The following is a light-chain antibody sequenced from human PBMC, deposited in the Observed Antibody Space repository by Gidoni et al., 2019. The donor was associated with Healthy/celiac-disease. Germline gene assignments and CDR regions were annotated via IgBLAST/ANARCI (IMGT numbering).Light chain of an antibody. CDR1: SSNIGAGYE. Sequence: QSVLTQPPSVSGAPGPRVTISCTGSSSNIGAGYEVHWYQQLPGTAPKLLIYGNSNRPSGVPDRFSGSKSGTSASLAITGLQAEDEADYYCQSYDSSLSGPVVFGGGTKLTVL. J-gene: IGLJ2*01. V-gene: IGLV1-40*01. CDR2: GNS. CDR3: QSYDSSLSGPVV.